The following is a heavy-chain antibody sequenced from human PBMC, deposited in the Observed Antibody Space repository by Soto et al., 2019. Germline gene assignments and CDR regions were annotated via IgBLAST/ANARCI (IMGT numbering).Heavy chain of an antibody. CDR2: ISYDGSNK. CDR3: ARRISGTTSYYYGMDV. CDR1: GFTFSSYA. V-gene: IGHV3-30-3*01. D-gene: IGHD1-7*01. Sequence: PGGSLRLSCAASGFTFSSYAMHWVRQAPGKGLEWVAVISYDGSNKYYADSVKGRFTISRDNSKNTLYLQMNSLRAEDTAVYYCARRISGTTSYYYGMDVWGQGTTVTVSS. J-gene: IGHJ6*02.